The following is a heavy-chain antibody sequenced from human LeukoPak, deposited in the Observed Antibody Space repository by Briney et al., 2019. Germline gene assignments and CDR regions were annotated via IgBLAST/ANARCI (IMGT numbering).Heavy chain of an antibody. CDR3: ARGEASASLYYFDF. J-gene: IGHJ4*02. CDR1: SYTFTTYG. V-gene: IGHV1-18*01. CDR2: VSGYTGNT. Sequence: ASVKVSCKTSSYTFTTYGVSWVRQAPGQGLEWMGWVSGYTGNTNYAERFQGRVTMTTDTSTTTVYMELTSLRSDDTAVYYCARGEASASLYYFDFWGQGTLVTVS. D-gene: IGHD6-13*01.